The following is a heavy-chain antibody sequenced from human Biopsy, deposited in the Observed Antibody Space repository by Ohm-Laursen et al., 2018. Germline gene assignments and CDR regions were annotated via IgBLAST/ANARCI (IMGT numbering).Heavy chain of an antibody. CDR2: IIPLLGIT. V-gene: IGHV1-69*04. CDR3: AREYPEGDV. D-gene: IGHD2-2*02. Sequence: GSSVKVSCKAYGGIFSRYVMSWVRQAPGQGLEWMGRIIPLLGITNYAERFQGRVTISVDRSTSTAYMELSSLKSEDTAVYYCAREYPEGDVWGQGTSVTVSS. J-gene: IGHJ6*02. CDR1: GGIFSRYV.